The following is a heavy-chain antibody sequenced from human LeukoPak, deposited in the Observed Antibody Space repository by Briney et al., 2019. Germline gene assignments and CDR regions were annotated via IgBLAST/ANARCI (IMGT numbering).Heavy chain of an antibody. D-gene: IGHD3-3*01. Sequence: SETLSLTCGVSGGSFSGYSWSWVRQSPGKGREWIGEIHYSGSTDYNTSLMSRVTISLDTSRNQFSLNLSSMTAADTAFYYCAGVGGLKIRGFTICYRMGGYYCCMDVWGQGTTVSVSS. V-gene: IGHV4-34*01. CDR1: GGSFSGYS. CDR2: IHYSGST. J-gene: IGHJ6*02. CDR3: AGVGGLKIRGFTICYRMGGYYCCMDV.